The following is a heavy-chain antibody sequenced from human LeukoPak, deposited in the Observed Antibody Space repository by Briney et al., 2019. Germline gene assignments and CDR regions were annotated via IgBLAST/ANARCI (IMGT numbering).Heavy chain of an antibody. CDR2: ISGSGGST. CDR3: ANYDSSGYYLHSFDY. CDR1: GFTFSSYG. V-gene: IGHV3-23*01. D-gene: IGHD3-22*01. J-gene: IGHJ4*02. Sequence: PGGSLRLSCAASGFTFSSYGMHWVRQAPGKGLEWVSAISGSGGSTYYADSVKGRFTISRDNSKNTLYLQMNSLRAEDTAVYYCANYDSSGYYLHSFDYWGQGTLVTVSS.